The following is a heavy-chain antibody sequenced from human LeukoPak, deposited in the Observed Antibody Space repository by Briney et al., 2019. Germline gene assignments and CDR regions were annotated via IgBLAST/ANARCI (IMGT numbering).Heavy chain of an antibody. CDR1: GFTFSSYG. D-gene: IGHD1-26*01. J-gene: IGHJ5*02. CDR2: IRFDGTIQ. CDR3: ARGNSGSYSQDWFDP. Sequence: GGSLRLSCAASGFTFSSYGMHWVRQAPGKGLEWVTFIRFDGTIQYYADSVKGRFTISRDNSKNTLFPQMNSLRDDDMALYYCARGNSGSYSQDWFDPWGQGTLVTVSS. V-gene: IGHV3-30*02.